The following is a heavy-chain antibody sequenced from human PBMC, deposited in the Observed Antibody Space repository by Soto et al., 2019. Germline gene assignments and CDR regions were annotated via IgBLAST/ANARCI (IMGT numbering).Heavy chain of an antibody. CDR3: ARPLVVAATWTTAAYYFDH. CDR1: GYSFTSYW. D-gene: IGHD2-15*01. CDR2: IYPGDSDT. Sequence: GESLKISCKGSGYSFTSYWIGWVRQMPGKSLEWMGIIYPGDSDTRYSPSFQGQVTISADKSISTAYLQWSSLKASDTAMYYCARPLVVAATWTTAAYYFDHWGQGTLVTVSS. V-gene: IGHV5-51*01. J-gene: IGHJ4*02.